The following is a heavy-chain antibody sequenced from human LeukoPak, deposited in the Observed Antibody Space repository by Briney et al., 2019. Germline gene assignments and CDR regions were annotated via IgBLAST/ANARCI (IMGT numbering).Heavy chain of an antibody. V-gene: IGHV1-18*01. CDR1: GYTFTDYG. J-gene: IGHJ4*02. CDR2: ISAYNGNT. D-gene: IGHD1-14*01. Sequence: GASVKVSCTASGYTFTDYGITWVRQATGQGLEWMGWISAYNGNTNYAQKIPGRVTMTTDTSTSTAYMELRSISSDDTAVYYCTRGGKAVPVTGAWFWGQGTLVTVSS. CDR3: TRGGKAVPVTGAWF.